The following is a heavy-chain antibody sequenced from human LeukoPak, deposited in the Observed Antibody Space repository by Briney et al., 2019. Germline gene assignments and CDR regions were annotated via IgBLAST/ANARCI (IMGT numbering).Heavy chain of an antibody. Sequence: SETLSLTCNVSGGSITSHFYNWIRQTPGKGLEWIGYVYNTGGSTYNPSLKSRVTISVDTSKNQFSLKLSSVTAADTAVYYCARRGYSYDYYFDYWGQGTLVTVSS. CDR1: GGSITSHF. J-gene: IGHJ4*02. CDR3: ARRGYSYDYYFDY. V-gene: IGHV4-59*11. CDR2: VYNTGGS. D-gene: IGHD5-18*01.